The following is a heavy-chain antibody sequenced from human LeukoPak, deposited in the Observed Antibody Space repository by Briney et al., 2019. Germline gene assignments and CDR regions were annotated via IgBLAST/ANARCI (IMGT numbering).Heavy chain of an antibody. CDR3: ARGGLYCSSTSCYHPNDY. D-gene: IGHD2-2*01. V-gene: IGHV1-8*03. J-gene: IGHJ4*02. CDR1: GYTFTSYD. Sequence: ASVKVSCKASGYTFTSYDINWVRQATGQGLEWMGWMNPNSGNTGYAQKFQGRVTITRNTSISTAYMELSSLRSEDTAVYYCARGGLYCSSTSCYHPNDYWGQGTLVTVSS. CDR2: MNPNSGNT.